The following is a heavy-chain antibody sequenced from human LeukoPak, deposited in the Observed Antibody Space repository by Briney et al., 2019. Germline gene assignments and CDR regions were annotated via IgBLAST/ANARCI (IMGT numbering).Heavy chain of an antibody. D-gene: IGHD2-8*01. V-gene: IGHV5-51*01. J-gene: IGHJ5*02. Sequence: GESLKISCKGSGYSFTSYWIGWVRQMPGKGLEWMGIIYPGDSDTRYSPSFQGQVTISADKSISTAYLQWSSLKASDTAMYYCARALSRYCTNGVCLDWFDPWAREPWSPSPQ. CDR3: ARALSRYCTNGVCLDWFDP. CDR2: IYPGDSDT. CDR1: GYSFTSYW.